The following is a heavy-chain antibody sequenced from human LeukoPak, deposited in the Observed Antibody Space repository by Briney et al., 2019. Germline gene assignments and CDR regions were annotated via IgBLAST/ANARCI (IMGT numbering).Heavy chain of an antibody. CDR2: INHSGST. CDR3: ARHGASGSYLYYFDY. J-gene: IGHJ4*02. D-gene: IGHD1-26*01. V-gene: IGHV4-34*01. Sequence: SETLSLTCAVYGGSFSGYYWSWIRQPPGKGLEWIGEINHSGSTNYNPSLKSRVTISVDTSKNQFSLKLSSVTAADTAVYFCARHGASGSYLYYFDYWGQGTLVTVSS. CDR1: GGSFSGYY.